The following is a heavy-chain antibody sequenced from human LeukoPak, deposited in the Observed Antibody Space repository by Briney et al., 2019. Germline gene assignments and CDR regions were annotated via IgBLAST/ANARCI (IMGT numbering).Heavy chain of an antibody. J-gene: IGHJ4*02. CDR1: GFTFSSSA. D-gene: IGHD2-8*02. Sequence: GGSLRLSCGASGFTFSSSAIHWVRQGPGKGLEWVAYIAHHGNNKYYADSVKGRFTISRDNSKGSLYLQMSSLRADDTAVYYCAKDGSWSCTDWGQGTLVRVSS. V-gene: IGHV3-30*02. CDR2: IAHHGNNK. CDR3: AKDGSWSCTD.